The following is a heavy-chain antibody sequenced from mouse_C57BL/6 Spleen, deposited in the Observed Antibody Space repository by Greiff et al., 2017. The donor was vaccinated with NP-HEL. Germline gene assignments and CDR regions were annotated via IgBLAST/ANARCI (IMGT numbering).Heavy chain of an antibody. V-gene: IGHV1-53*01. CDR2: INPSNGGT. D-gene: IGHD3-2*02. J-gene: IGHJ3*01. Sequence: QLPGTELVKPGASVKLSCQASGYTFTSYWMHWVKQRPGQGLEWIGNINPSNGGTNYNEKFKSKATLTVDKSSSTAYMQLSSLTSEDSAVYYCARSSSGYRFAYWGQGTLVTVSA. CDR1: GYTFTSYW. CDR3: ARSSSGYRFAY.